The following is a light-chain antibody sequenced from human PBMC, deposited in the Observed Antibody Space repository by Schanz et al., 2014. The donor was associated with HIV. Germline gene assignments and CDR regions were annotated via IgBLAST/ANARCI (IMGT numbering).Light chain of an antibody. J-gene: IGLJ3*02. CDR2: EVT. V-gene: IGLV2-8*01. CDR3: GSYGGSDNMV. Sequence: QSALTQPPSASGSPGQSVTISCTGTRSDIGNYDFVSWYQQHPGQAPKLIIYEVTKRHSGVPARFSGSKSDNTASLTVSGLQADDEADYYCGSYGGSDNMVFGGGTKLTVL. CDR1: RSDIGNYDF.